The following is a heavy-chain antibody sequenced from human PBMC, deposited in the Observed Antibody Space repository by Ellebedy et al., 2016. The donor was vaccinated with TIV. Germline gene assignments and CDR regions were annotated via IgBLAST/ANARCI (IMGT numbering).Heavy chain of an antibody. V-gene: IGHV5-10-1*01. CDR3: ARPDCSGGSCYVGYYGMDV. J-gene: IGHJ6*02. Sequence: GESLKISXKGSGYSFTSYWISWVRQMPGKGLEWMGRIDPSDSYTNYSPSFQGHVTISADKSISTAYLQWSSLKASDTAMYYCARPDCSGGSCYVGYYGMDVWGQGTTVTVSS. CDR1: GYSFTSYW. CDR2: IDPSDSYT. D-gene: IGHD2-15*01.